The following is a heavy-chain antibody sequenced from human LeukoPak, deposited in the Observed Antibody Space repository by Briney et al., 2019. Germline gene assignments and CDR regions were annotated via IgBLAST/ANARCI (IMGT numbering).Heavy chain of an antibody. J-gene: IGHJ4*02. CDR1: GGSVSSSSYY. Sequence: SETLSLTCTVSGGSVSSSSYYWGWIRQPPGKGLEWIGSIYYSGSTYYNPSLKSRVTISVDTSKNQFSLKLSSVTAADTAVYYCVRPVTYSSSRPPYFDYWGQGTLVTVSS. V-gene: IGHV4-39*01. CDR3: VRPVTYSSSRPPYFDY. D-gene: IGHD6-13*01. CDR2: IYYSGST.